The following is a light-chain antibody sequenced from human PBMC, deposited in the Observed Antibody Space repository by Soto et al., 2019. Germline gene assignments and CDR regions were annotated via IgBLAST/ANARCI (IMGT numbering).Light chain of an antibody. CDR1: SSDVGGYNY. J-gene: IGLJ1*01. CDR3: NSYTSSSTYV. V-gene: IGLV2-14*01. Sequence: QSALTQPASVSGSPGQPITISCTGTSSDVGGYNYVSWYQQHPGKAPKVMIYDVSNRPSGVSNRFSGSKSGNTASLTISGLQDEDEADYYCNSYTSSSTYVFGTGTKVTVL. CDR2: DVS.